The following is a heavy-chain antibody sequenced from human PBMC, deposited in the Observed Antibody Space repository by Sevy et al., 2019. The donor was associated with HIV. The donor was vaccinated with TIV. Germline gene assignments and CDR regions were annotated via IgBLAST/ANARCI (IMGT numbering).Heavy chain of an antibody. V-gene: IGHV3-30*18. CDR1: GFTFNSYG. CDR3: AKDRYYYDSSGYSVFDY. CDR2: ISYDGSNK. D-gene: IGHD3-22*01. Sequence: GGSLRLSCAASGFTFNSYGMHWVRQAPGKGLEWVAVISYDGSNKYYADSVKDRFTISRDNSKNTLYLQINSLRAEDTAVYYCAKDRYYYDSSGYSVFDYWGQGTLVTVSS. J-gene: IGHJ4*02.